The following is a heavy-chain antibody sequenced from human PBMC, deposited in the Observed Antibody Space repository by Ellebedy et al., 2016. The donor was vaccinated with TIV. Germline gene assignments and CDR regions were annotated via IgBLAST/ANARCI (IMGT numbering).Heavy chain of an antibody. J-gene: IGHJ4*02. CDR1: GFTFNSYG. V-gene: IGHV3-30*18. CDR2: ISYDGSNK. Sequence: GESLKISCVASGFTFNSYGMHWVRQAPGKGLEWVAVISYDGSNKYYADSVKGRFTISTDDSRTTLFLQMNSLRADDTAVYYCAQDAQGYAFAWGQGTLVTVSS. CDR3: AQDAQGYAFA. D-gene: IGHD1-1*01.